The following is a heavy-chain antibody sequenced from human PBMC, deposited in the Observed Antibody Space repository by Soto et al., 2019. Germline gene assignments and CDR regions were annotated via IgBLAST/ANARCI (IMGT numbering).Heavy chain of an antibody. CDR3: AKVKAVAGSAFDS. Sequence: EVHLLESGGGLVQPGESLRLSCAASGFTFGTYTMSRVRQAPGKGLEWAASISGSAATTFYADSVKGRFTISRDNSKNTLYLEMNSLRVDDTAVYYCAKVKAVAGSAFDSWGQGTLVTVST. D-gene: IGHD6-19*01. CDR1: GFTFGTYT. J-gene: IGHJ5*01. V-gene: IGHV3-23*01. CDR2: ISGSAATT.